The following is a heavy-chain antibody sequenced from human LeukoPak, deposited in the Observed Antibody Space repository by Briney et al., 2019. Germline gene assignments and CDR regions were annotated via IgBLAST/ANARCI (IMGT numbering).Heavy chain of an antibody. D-gene: IGHD3-10*02. CDR3: AELRITMIGGV. CDR2: ISSSGSTI. J-gene: IGHJ6*04. Sequence: GGSLRLSCAASGFTFSSYEMNWVRQAPGKGLEWVSYISSSGSTIYYADSVKGRFTISRDNAKNSLYLQMSILRAEDTAVYYCAELRITMIGGVWGKGTTVTISS. V-gene: IGHV3-48*03. CDR1: GFTFSSYE.